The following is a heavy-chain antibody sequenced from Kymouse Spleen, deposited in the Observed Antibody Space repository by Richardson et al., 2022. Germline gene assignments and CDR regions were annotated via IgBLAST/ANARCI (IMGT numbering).Heavy chain of an antibody. CDR2: INAGNGNT. V-gene: IGHV1-3*01. D-gene: IGHD3-16*02. CDR3: ARFGGNYYGMDV. CDR1: GYTFTSYA. J-gene: IGHJ6*02. Sequence: QVQLVQSGAEVKKPGASVKVSCKASGYTFTSYAMHWVRQAPGQRLEWMGWINAGNGNTKYSQKFQGRVTITRDTSASTAYMELSSLRSEDTAVYYCARFGGNYYGMDVWGQGTTVTVSS.